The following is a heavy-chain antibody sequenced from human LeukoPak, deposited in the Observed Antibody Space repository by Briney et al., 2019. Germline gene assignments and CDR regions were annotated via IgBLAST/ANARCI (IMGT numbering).Heavy chain of an antibody. CDR1: GFTLSSYA. CDR2: ISGSGGST. CDR3: AKAGVVYTVTTTYFDY. D-gene: IGHD4-17*01. Sequence: GGSLRLSCAASGFTLSSYAMSCVRQAPGKALEWVSAISGSGGSTYYADSVKGRFTISRDNSKNTLYLQMNSLRAEDTAEYYGAKAGVVYTVTTTYFDYWGQGTLVTVSS. J-gene: IGHJ4*02. V-gene: IGHV3-23*01.